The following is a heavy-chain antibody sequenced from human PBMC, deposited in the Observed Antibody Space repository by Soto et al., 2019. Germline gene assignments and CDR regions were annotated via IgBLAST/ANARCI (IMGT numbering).Heavy chain of an antibody. CDR2: TRNKANSYTT. CDR3: ARDLGGWPDY. V-gene: IGHV3-72*01. Sequence: GGSLRLSCAASGFTFSDHYMDWVRQAPGKGLEWVGRTRNKANSYTTEYAASVKGRFTISRDESKNSLYLQMNSLRSEDTAVYYCARDLGGWPDYWGQGTLVTVSS. J-gene: IGHJ4*02. D-gene: IGHD2-15*01. CDR1: GFTFSDHY.